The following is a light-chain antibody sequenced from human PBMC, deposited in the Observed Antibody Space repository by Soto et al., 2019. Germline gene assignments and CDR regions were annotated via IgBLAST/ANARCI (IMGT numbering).Light chain of an antibody. J-gene: IGKJ1*01. CDR1: QSVSNNY. CDR2: GAS. V-gene: IGKV3-20*01. Sequence: EIVLTQSPGTLSLSPGERATLSCRASQSVSNNYLAWYQQKPGQAPRLLIYGASSRATGIPDRFSGSGSGTDFTLTISRLEPEAVAVYYCQQYGRSPPAAWTFGQGTKVEIK. CDR3: QQYGRSPPAAWT.